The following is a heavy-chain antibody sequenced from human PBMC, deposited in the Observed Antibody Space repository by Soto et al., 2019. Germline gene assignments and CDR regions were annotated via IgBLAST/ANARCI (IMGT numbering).Heavy chain of an antibody. J-gene: IGHJ4*02. V-gene: IGHV4-31*03. CDR2: IYYSGST. CDR3: ARGPSGSLADFWGGYYFDY. Sequence: SETLSLTCTVSGGSISSGGYYWSWIRQHPGKGLEWIGYIYYSGSTYYNPSLKSRVTISVDTSKNQFSLKLSSVTAADTAVYYCARGPSGSLADFWGGYYFDYWGQGTLVTVSS. CDR1: GGSISSGGYY. D-gene: IGHD3-3*01.